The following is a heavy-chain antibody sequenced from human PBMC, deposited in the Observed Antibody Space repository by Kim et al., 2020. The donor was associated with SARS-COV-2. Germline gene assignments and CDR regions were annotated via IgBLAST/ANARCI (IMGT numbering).Heavy chain of an antibody. J-gene: IGHJ5*02. CDR1: GFTFSGSS. V-gene: IGHV3-73*01. CDR3: FPEARFAATFNEAS. D-gene: IGHD1-26*01. Sequence: GGSLRLSCAASGFTFSGSSMHWVRQASGRRPEWVGRIRTKGSNYATTYLASVEGRFTISRDDSKNTAYLQMNSLKTEDTAVYYCFPEARFAATFNEASWGQGTPVIISS. CDR2: IRTKGSNYAT.